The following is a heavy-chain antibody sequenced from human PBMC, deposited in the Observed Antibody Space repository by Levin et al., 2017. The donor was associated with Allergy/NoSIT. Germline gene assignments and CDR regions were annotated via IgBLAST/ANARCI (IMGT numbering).Heavy chain of an antibody. CDR1: GGSVSSGSYY. V-gene: IGHV4-61*01. CDR3: ARYSSSWYNWFDP. J-gene: IGHJ5*02. D-gene: IGHD6-13*01. CDR2: IYYSGST. Sequence: SETLSLTCTVSGGSVSSGSYYWSWIRQPPGKGLEWIAYIYYSGSTNYNPSLKSRVTISVDTSKNQFSLKLSSVTAADTAVYYCARYSSSWYNWFDPWGQGTLVTVSS.